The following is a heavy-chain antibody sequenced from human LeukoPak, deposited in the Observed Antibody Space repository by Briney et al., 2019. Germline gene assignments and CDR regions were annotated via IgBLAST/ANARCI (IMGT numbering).Heavy chain of an antibody. D-gene: IGHD3-22*01. V-gene: IGHV1-69*13. CDR3: ARDKYDSSGYGWRYYYHGMDV. Sequence: SVKVSCKASGGTFSSYAISWVRQAPGQGLEWMGGIIPIFGTANYAQKFQGRVTITADESTSTAYMELSSLRSEDTAVYYCARDKYDSSGYGWRYYYHGMDVWGQGTTVTVSS. J-gene: IGHJ6*02. CDR1: GGTFSSYA. CDR2: IIPIFGTA.